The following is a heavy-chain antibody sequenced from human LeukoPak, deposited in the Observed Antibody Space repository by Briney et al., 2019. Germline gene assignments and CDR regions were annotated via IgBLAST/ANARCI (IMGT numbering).Heavy chain of an antibody. V-gene: IGHV3-30-3*01. Sequence: GRSLRLSCAASGFTFSSYAMHWVRQAPGKGLEWVAVISYDGSNKYYADSVKGRFTISRDNSKNTLYLQMNSLRAEDTAVYYCARGTSSIAARRATGAGDYWGQGTLVTVSS. CDR2: ISYDGSNK. CDR1: GFTFSSYA. CDR3: ARGTSSIAARRATGAGDY. D-gene: IGHD6-6*01. J-gene: IGHJ4*02.